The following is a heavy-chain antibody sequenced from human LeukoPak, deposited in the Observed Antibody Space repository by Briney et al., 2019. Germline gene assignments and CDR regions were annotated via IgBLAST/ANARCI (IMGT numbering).Heavy chain of an antibody. J-gene: IGHJ4*02. Sequence: SETLSLTCTVSGGSISSSGYYWSWIRQPPGKGLEWIGYIYYSGSTNYNPSLKSRVTISVDTSKNQFSLKLSSVTAADTAVYYCARSSSWYYFDYWGQGTLVTVSS. V-gene: IGHV4-61*08. D-gene: IGHD6-13*01. CDR1: GGSISSSGYY. CDR2: IYYSGST. CDR3: ARSSSWYYFDY.